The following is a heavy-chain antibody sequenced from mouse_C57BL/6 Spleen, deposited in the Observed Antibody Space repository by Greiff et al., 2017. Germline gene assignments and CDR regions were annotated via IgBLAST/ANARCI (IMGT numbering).Heavy chain of an antibody. J-gene: IGHJ3*01. CDR1: GYAFSSSW. D-gene: IGHD3-2*02. Sequence: VQLQQSGPELVKPGASVKISCKASGYAFSSSWMNWVKQRPGKGLEGIGRIYPGDGDTNYNGKFKGKATLTADKSSSTAYMQLSSLTSKDSAVYFGARDSSGSAWFAYWGQGTLVTVSA. V-gene: IGHV1-82*01. CDR2: IYPGDGDT. CDR3: ARDSSGSAWFAY.